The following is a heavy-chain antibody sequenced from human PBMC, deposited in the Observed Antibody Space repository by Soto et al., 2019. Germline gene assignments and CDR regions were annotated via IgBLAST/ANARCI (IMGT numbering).Heavy chain of an antibody. D-gene: IGHD3-3*01. J-gene: IGHJ6*02. Sequence: SETLSLTCVVSGGSVTSYHWSWIRQFPGKGLEWIAYTAYTGSTNYNPALKSRVTISLDTSKNQFSLKVRSVTAADTAVYYCARGGGYDFRSSQAPPIDVWGQGTTVTVSS. CDR2: TAYTGST. V-gene: IGHV4-59*02. CDR1: GGSVTSYH. CDR3: ARGGGYDFRSSQAPPIDV.